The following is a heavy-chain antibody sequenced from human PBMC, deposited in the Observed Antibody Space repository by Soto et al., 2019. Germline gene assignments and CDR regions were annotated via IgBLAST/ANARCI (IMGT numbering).Heavy chain of an antibody. V-gene: IGHV4-39*01. Sequence: SETLSLTCTVSAGSISSSRCHWGWLRQPPGKGLEWIASIRYSGTTFYNPSLKSRVTLSMDTSKHQFALKLSFVTAAEAAVYYCARHRITGSNYDDFDIWGHGSMVAVS. D-gene: IGHD1-26*01. J-gene: IGHJ3*02. CDR2: IRYSGTT. CDR1: AGSISSSRCH. CDR3: ARHRITGSNYDDFDI.